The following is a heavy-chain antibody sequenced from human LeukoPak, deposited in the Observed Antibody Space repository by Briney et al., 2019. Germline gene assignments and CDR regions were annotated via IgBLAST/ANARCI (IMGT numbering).Heavy chain of an antibody. CDR3: ARGGGSYFDY. D-gene: IGHD1-26*01. V-gene: IGHV4-61*02. Sequence: PSETLSLTCDVTGGSISSGTHYWTWIRQPVGKGLEWLGRIFTSGSPTYNSSLKSRLTISIDKSKNQFSLKLRSVNVADTAVYYCARGGGSYFDYWGQGTLVTVSS. CDR1: GGSISSGTHY. CDR2: IFTSGSP. J-gene: IGHJ4*02.